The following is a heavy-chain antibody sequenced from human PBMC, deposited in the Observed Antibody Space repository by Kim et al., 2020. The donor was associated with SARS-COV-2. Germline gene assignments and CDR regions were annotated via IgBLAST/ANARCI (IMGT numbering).Heavy chain of an antibody. J-gene: IGHJ4*02. CDR3: AKGYDILTGFDY. D-gene: IGHD3-9*01. V-gene: IGHV3-9*01. CDR2: ISWNSGSI. Sequence: GGSLRLSCAASGFTFDDYAMHWVRQAPGKGLEWVSGISWNSGSIGYADSVKGRFTISRDNAKNSLYLQMNSLRAEDTALYYCAKGYDILTGFDYWGQGTL. CDR1: GFTFDDYA.